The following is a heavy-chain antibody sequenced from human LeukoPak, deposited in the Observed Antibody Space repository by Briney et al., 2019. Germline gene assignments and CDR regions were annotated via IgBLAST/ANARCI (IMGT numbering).Heavy chain of an antibody. CDR3: AKGQAGTSGAFDI. J-gene: IGHJ3*02. V-gene: IGHV3-53*01. CDR2: IYSGGIT. D-gene: IGHD6-19*01. Sequence: GGSLRLSCAASGFTVTSNDMSWVRQAPGKGLEWVSLIYSGGITYYAESVKGRFTITRDNSKNTLYLQMNSLRAEDTAVYYCAKGQAGTSGAFDIWGQGTMVTVSS. CDR1: GFTVTSND.